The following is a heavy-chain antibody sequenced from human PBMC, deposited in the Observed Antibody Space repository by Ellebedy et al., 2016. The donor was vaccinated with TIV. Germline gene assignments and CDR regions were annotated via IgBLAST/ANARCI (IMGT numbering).Heavy chain of an antibody. D-gene: IGHD6-6*01. Sequence: GGSLRLSCAASGFTFSSYWMHWVRQAPGKGLVWVSRINSDGSSTTYADSVKGRFTISRDNAKNTLYLQRNSLRAEDTALYYCSKEGGSSGVFDYWGQGTLVTVSS. V-gene: IGHV3-74*01. CDR2: INSDGSST. J-gene: IGHJ4*02. CDR1: GFTFSSYW. CDR3: SKEGGSSGVFDY.